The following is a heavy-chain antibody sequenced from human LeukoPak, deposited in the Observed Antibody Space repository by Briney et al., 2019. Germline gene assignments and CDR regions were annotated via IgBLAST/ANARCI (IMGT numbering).Heavy chain of an antibody. CDR2: ISSNGGST. J-gene: IGHJ5*02. CDR3: AREYSSPSGWFDP. V-gene: IGHV3-64*01. CDR1: GFTFSSYA. Sequence: GGSLRLSCAASGFTFSSYAMHWVRQAPGKGLEYVSAISSNGGSTYYANSVKGRFTISRDNSKNTLYLQMGSLRAEDMAVYYCAREYSSPSGWFDPWGQGTLVTVSS. D-gene: IGHD6-6*01.